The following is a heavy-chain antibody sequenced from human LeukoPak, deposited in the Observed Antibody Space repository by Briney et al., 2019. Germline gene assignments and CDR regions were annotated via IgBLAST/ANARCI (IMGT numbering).Heavy chain of an antibody. D-gene: IGHD6-19*01. CDR1: GFTFSSYW. Sequence: GGSLRLSCAASGFTFSSYWMHWVRQAPGKGLVWVSRINTDGSSTSYADSVKGRFTISRDNAKNTLYLQMNSLRAEDTAVYYCARDRGSGWYIDYWGQGTLVTVSS. CDR2: INTDGSST. J-gene: IGHJ4*02. V-gene: IGHV3-74*01. CDR3: ARDRGSGWYIDY.